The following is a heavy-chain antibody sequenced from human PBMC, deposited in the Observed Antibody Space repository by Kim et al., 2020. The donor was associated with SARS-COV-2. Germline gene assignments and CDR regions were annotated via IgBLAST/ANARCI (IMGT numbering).Heavy chain of an antibody. Sequence: GGSLRLSCAASGFTFGDYGMTWVRQAPGKGLEWVANINHHGGQTSFVDSVKGRLTISRDNAKNSLYLQIISLRAEDTAVYYCAKDIPGGASYLDSWGQGT. CDR3: AKDIPGGASYLDS. CDR1: GFTFGDYG. CDR2: INHHGGQT. V-gene: IGHV3-7*03. J-gene: IGHJ4*02. D-gene: IGHD5-18*01.